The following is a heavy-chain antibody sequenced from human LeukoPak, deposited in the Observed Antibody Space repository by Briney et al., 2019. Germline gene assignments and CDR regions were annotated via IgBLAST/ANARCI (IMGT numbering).Heavy chain of an antibody. Sequence: PSGTLSLTCAVSSASISSSNWWSWVRQPPGKGLEWIGEIYHSGSTNYNPPLKSRVTISLDKSKNQFSLKLSSVTAADTAVYYCASGSGGGEYYFDYWGQGTLVTVSS. V-gene: IGHV4-4*02. D-gene: IGHD3-10*01. CDR3: ASGSGGGEYYFDY. J-gene: IGHJ4*02. CDR1: SASISSSNW. CDR2: IYHSGST.